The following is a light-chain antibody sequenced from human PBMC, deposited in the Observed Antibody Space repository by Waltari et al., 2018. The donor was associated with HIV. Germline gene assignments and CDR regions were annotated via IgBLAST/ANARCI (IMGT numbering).Light chain of an antibody. J-gene: IGLJ1*01. CDR3: QSADSSGTYV. Sequence: SYELTQPPSVSVSPGQTARITCSGDALPEKYAYWYQPRPGQAPVLVIYRDSERPAGIPERFSGSSSGTTVTLTISGVQAEDEADYYCQSADSSGTYVFGNGTKVTVL. CDR1: ALPEKY. V-gene: IGLV3-25*03. CDR2: RDS.